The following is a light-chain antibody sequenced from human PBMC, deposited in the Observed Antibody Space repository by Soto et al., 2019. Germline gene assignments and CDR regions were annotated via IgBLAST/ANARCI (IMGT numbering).Light chain of an antibody. Sequence: QTVVTQEPSVSVSPGRTVTLTCGLSSGSVSTSYYPSWYQQTPGQAPRTLIYSTNTRSSGVPDRFSGSILGNKAALTITGAHADDEADYYCVLYMGSGIGVFGGGTKVTVL. J-gene: IGLJ3*02. CDR2: STN. V-gene: IGLV8-61*01. CDR3: VLYMGSGIGV. CDR1: SGSVSTSYY.